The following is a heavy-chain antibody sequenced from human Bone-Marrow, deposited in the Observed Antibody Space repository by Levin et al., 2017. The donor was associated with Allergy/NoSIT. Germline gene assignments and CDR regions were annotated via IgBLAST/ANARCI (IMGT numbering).Heavy chain of an antibody. D-gene: IGHD6-13*01. CDR3: SLAAGLPDY. CDR2: FDPEDGER. V-gene: IGHV1-24*01. Sequence: RGESLKISCKVSGYSLSDLSIHWVRQAPGKGIEWMGGFDPEDGERIYAQKFRGRVTLTEDTSTNTAYLELSGLTSADTAVYYCSLAAGLPDYWGQGTLVIVSS. CDR1: GYSLSDLS. J-gene: IGHJ4*02.